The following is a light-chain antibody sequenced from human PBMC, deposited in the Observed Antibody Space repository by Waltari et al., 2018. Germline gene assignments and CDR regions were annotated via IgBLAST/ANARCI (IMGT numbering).Light chain of an antibody. Sequence: EIVMTQTPLSLSITPGEPASISCRSSQSLLDSDGKTYLHWYLQKPGQSPQLLIYEGSNRASGVPDRFSGSGSGTDFTLKVSRLEAEDVGFYYCVQAVVFPFTFGPGTRLDIK. J-gene: IGKJ3*01. CDR1: QSLLDSDGKTY. V-gene: IGKV2-40*01. CDR3: VQAVVFPFT. CDR2: EGS.